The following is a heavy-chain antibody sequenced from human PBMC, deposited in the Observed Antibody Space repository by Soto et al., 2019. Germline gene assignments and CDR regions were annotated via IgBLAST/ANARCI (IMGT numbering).Heavy chain of an antibody. Sequence: QVQLQESGPGLVKPSQTLSLTCTVSGGSISSGAYYWSWIRQHPGKGLEWIGYISYIGSTYYHPSLKRRFTLSVHTSKNQFSLKLNSVTAADTAVYYCARWPQLDPRFDYWGQGTLVTVSS. CDR1: GGSISSGAYY. V-gene: IGHV4-31*03. CDR3: ARWPQLDPRFDY. J-gene: IGHJ4*02. CDR2: ISYIGST. D-gene: IGHD1-1*01.